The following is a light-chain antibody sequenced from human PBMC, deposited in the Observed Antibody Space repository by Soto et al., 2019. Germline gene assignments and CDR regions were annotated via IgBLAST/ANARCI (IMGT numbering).Light chain of an antibody. J-gene: IGKJ1*01. Sequence: EIVLTQSPGTLSLSPGERATLSCRASQSVSSSYLAWYQQKPGQAPRLLIYGASSRATGIPDRFSGSGSGTDFTLTISRLEPEDFAVYYCPQYGSSPSGTFGQGTKVDIK. V-gene: IGKV3-20*01. CDR3: PQYGSSPSGT. CDR2: GAS. CDR1: QSVSSSY.